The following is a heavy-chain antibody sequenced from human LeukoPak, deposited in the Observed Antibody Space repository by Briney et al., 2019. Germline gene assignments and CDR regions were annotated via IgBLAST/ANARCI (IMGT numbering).Heavy chain of an antibody. CDR2: ISGSGHST. CDR3: GKWDSGCDRRLSHPFDY. V-gene: IGHV3-23*01. D-gene: IGHD5-12*01. CDR1: GFTFTTYA. Sequence: GGSLRLSCAAPGFTFTTYAMSSVGQAPGKGLEWVSGISGSGHSTYYADSVKGRFTISRDNSKNTLYLQMNSLRAEDAAVYYCGKWDSGCDRRLSHPFDYWGQGTLVTVSS. J-gene: IGHJ4*02.